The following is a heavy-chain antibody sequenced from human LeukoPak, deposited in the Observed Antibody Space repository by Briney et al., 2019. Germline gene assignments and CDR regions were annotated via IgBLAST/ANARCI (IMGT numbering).Heavy chain of an antibody. V-gene: IGHV4-59*08. CDR3: AILGYRRPWPLDY. D-gene: IGHD6-13*01. Sequence: NPSEPLSLTCTVPGGSIFDHYWRWLRQPPGKGLEWIGYIFYSGSTTYNPSLKSRVTFSVDTSKNQFSLSLTSVTAADTAVYYCAILGYRRPWPLDYWGQGTLVTVSS. J-gene: IGHJ4*02. CDR1: GGSIFDHY. CDR2: IFYSGST.